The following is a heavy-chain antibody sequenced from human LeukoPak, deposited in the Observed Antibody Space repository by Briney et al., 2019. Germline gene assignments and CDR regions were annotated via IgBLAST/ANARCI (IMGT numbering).Heavy chain of an antibody. CDR1: GYTFTNYD. CDR3: ARYSSWYNWFDP. V-gene: IGHV1-8*01. Sequence: ASVKVSCKASGYTFTNYDVNWARQATGQGLEWMGWMNPNSGNTGYAQKFQGRVTMTRNTSISTAYMELSSLRSEDTAVYYCARYSSWYNWFDPWGQGTLVTVSS. J-gene: IGHJ5*02. CDR2: MNPNSGNT. D-gene: IGHD6-13*01.